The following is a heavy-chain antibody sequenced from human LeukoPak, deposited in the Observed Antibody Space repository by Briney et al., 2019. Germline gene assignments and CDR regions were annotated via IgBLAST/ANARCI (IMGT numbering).Heavy chain of an antibody. CDR3: ARFNDFWSGYKEGHDY. J-gene: IGHJ4*02. Sequence: SETLSLTCAVCGGSFSGYYWSWIRQPPGKGLEWIGEINHSGSTNYNPSLKSRVTISVDTSKNQFSLKLSSVTAADTAVYYCARFNDFWSGYKEGHDYWGQGTLVTVSS. D-gene: IGHD3-3*01. CDR1: GGSFSGYY. V-gene: IGHV4-34*01. CDR2: INHSGST.